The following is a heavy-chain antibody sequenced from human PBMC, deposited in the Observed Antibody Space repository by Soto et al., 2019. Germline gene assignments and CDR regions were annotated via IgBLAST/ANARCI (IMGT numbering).Heavy chain of an antibody. Sequence: QVQVVESGGGVVQPGRSLRLSCAASGFTFSSYAMHWVGLDPGKGLEWVAAISYDGYNKDYADSVKGRFTISRDNSKNTLYLQIDSLRAEDTAVYYCARETEGLVYWGQGTLVTVSS. J-gene: IGHJ4*02. V-gene: IGHV3-30-3*01. CDR3: ARETEGLVY. CDR2: ISYDGYNK. CDR1: GFTFSSYA. D-gene: IGHD2-21*02.